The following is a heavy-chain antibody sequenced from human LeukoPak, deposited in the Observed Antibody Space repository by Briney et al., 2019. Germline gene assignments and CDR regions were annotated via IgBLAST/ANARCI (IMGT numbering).Heavy chain of an antibody. V-gene: IGHV1-69*04. CDR1: GGTFSSYA. D-gene: IGHD2-15*01. Sequence: GSSVKVSCKASGGTFSSYAISWVRQGPGQGLEWMGRIIPILGIANYAQKFQGRVTITADKSTSTAYMELSSLRSEDTAVYYCARVGGSGELDYWGQGTLVTVSS. CDR3: ARVGGSGELDY. J-gene: IGHJ4*02. CDR2: IIPILGIA.